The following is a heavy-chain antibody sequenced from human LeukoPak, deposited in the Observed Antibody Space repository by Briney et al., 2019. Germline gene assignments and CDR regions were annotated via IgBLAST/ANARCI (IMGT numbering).Heavy chain of an antibody. CDR3: GSTTVTTDYYFDY. D-gene: IGHD4-17*01. J-gene: IGHJ4*02. CDR2: ISYDGSNK. V-gene: IGHV3-30-3*01. CDR1: GFTFSSYA. Sequence: PGRSLRLSCAASGFTFSSYAMHWVRQAPGKGLEWVAVISYDGSNKYYADSVKGRFTISRDNSKNTLYLQMNSLRAEDTAVYYCGSTTVTTDYYFDYWGQGSLVTVSS.